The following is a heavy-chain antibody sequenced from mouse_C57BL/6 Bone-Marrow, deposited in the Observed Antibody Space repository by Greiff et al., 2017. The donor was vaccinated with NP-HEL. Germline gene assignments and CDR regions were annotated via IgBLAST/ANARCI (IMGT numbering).Heavy chain of an antibody. CDR2: INPSSGYT. CDR3: AGGRLRLDY. D-gene: IGHD2-4*01. V-gene: IGHV1-4*01. Sequence: QVQLQQSGAELARPGASVKMSCKASGYTFTSYTMHWVKQRPGQGLEWIGYINPSSGYTKYNQKFKDKATLTADKSSSTAYMQLSSLTSEDAAVYYCAGGRLRLDYWGQGTTLTVSS. CDR1: GYTFTSYT. J-gene: IGHJ2*01.